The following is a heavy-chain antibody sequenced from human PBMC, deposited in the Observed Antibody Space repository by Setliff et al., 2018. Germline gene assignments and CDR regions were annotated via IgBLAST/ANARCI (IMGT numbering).Heavy chain of an antibody. CDR1: GYTFTSHY. CDR3: ARDVFPYHYEGAFDI. J-gene: IGHJ3*02. D-gene: IGHD3-22*01. V-gene: IGHV1-46*01. Sequence: ASVKVSCMASGYTFTSHYMHWVRQAPGLGLEWMGTINPSSGRTSYAQKFQGRVTMTRDTSTSTVYMDMSSLRSEDTAVYYCARDVFPYHYEGAFDIWGQGTMVTVSS. CDR2: INPSSGRT.